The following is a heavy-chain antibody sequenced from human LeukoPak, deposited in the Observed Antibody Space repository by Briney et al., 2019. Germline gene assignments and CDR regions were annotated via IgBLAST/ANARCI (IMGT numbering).Heavy chain of an antibody. CDR3: AKTTTGYSSGRFPGWPVDY. J-gene: IGHJ4*02. CDR2: IFGSGGST. Sequence: GGSLRLSCAASGFTFSSYAMYWVHQAPGKGLEWVSGIFGSGGSTHYADSVKGRFTISRDNSKNTVYLQMNSLRAEDTAVYYCAKTTTGYSSGRFPGWPVDYWGQGTLVTVSS. D-gene: IGHD6-19*01. V-gene: IGHV3-23*01. CDR1: GFTFSSYA.